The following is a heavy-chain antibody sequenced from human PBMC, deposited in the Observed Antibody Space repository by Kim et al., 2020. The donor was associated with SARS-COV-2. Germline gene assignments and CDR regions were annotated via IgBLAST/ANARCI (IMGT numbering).Heavy chain of an antibody. J-gene: IGHJ6*02. Sequence: SETLSLTCAVYGGSFSGYYWSWIRQPPGKGLEWIGEINHSGSTNYNPSLKSRVTISVDTSKNQFSLKLSSVTAADTAVYYCAGGEYSSSSYYYYGMDVWGQGTTVTVSS. CDR2: INHSGST. CDR1: GGSFSGYY. CDR3: AGGEYSSSSYYYYGMDV. V-gene: IGHV4-34*01. D-gene: IGHD6-6*01.